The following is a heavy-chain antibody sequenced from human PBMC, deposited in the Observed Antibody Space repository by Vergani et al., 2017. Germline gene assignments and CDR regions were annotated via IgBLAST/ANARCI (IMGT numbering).Heavy chain of an antibody. CDR1: GGSISSSNW. J-gene: IGHJ4*02. D-gene: IGHD6-19*01. CDR3: ARTHPQWLPDY. V-gene: IGHV4-4*02. CDR2: IYHSGST. Sequence: QVQLQESGPGLVKPSGTLSLTCAVSGGSISSSNWWRWVRQPPGKGLEWIGEIYHSGSTNNNPSLKSLVTISVDKSRNQFSLKLSPVTAADTAVYYCARTHPQWLPDYWGQGTLVTVSS.